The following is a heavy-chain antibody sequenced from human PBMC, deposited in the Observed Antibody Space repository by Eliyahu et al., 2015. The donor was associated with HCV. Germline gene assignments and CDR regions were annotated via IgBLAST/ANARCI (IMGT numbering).Heavy chain of an antibody. CDR2: INHSGST. CDR1: GGSFSXYY. Sequence: QVQLQQWGAGVLKPSETLSVTCAVAGGSFSXYYWSWIRQPPGKGLEWIGEINHSGSTKYNPSLKGRVTISMDTSKSQFSLNLYSVTAADTAVYYCARGVATIDSWGQGTLVTVSP. D-gene: IGHD5-12*01. J-gene: IGHJ5*01. CDR3: ARGVATIDS. V-gene: IGHV4-34*01.